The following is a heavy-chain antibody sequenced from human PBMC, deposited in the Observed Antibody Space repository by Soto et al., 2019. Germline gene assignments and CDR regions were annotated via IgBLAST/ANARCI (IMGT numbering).Heavy chain of an antibody. V-gene: IGHV3-53*01. J-gene: IGHJ4*02. D-gene: IGHD3-22*01. CDR2: IYAGTIT. CDR3: ARIPYDNSGTIFDY. CDR1: GITVSSYY. Sequence: GGSLRLSCAVSGITVSSYYMSWVRQAAGKGLEWVSVIYAGTITYYADSVKGRFTIYRDNSKNTLNLEMNSLRVEDTAVYYCARIPYDNSGTIFDYWGQGTRVTVSA.